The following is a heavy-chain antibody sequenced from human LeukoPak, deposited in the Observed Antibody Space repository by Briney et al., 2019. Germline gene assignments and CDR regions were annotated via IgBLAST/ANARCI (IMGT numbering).Heavy chain of an antibody. J-gene: IGHJ4*02. CDR1: GFTVSSNY. CDR2: TYSGGST. D-gene: IGHD3-22*01. Sequence: GGSLRLSCAASGFTVSSNYMSWVRQAPGKGLEWVSVTYSGGSTYYADSVKGRFTISRDNAKNTLYLQMNSLRAEDTAVYYCARGLHYYDTSGYHQFDYWGQGAPVTVSS. CDR3: ARGLHYYDTSGYHQFDY. V-gene: IGHV3-66*01.